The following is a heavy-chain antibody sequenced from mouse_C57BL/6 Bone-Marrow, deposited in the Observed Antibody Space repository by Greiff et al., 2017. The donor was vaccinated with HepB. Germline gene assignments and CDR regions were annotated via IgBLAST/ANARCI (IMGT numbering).Heavy chain of an antibody. CDR3: ANCYYDYDVGPRAMDY. D-gene: IGHD2-4*01. CDR1: GFNIKDYY. CDR2: IDPEDGET. J-gene: IGHJ4*01. V-gene: IGHV14-2*01. Sequence: VQLKESGAELVKPGASVKLSCTASGFNIKDYYMHWVKQRPEQGLEWIGRIDPEDGETKYAPKFQGKATITADKSSNTAYLQLSSLTSEDTAVYYCANCYYDYDVGPRAMDYWGQGTSVTVSS.